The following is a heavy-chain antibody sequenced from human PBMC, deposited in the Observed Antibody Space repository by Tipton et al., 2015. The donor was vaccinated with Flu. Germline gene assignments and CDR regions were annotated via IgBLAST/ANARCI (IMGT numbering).Heavy chain of an antibody. CDR3: ARRDYSNYVSEPKNWFHP. D-gene: IGHD4-11*01. V-gene: IGHV4-38-2*01. J-gene: IGHJ5*02. Sequence: TLSLTCAVSGSSIRSSNYYWGWIRQPPGKGLEWIGNTFHSGNSYHNPSLKSRVTISVDTSKNQFSLKLSSVTAADTAVYYCARRDYSNYVSEPKNWFHPWGQGTLVTVSS. CDR1: GSSIRSSNYY. CDR2: TFHSGNS.